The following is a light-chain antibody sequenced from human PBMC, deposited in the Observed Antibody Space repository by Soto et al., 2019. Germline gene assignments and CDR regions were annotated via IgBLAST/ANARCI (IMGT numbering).Light chain of an antibody. V-gene: IGKV3-20*01. CDR2: GAS. Sequence: EIVLTQSPGTLSLSPVERATLSCRASQNVDTNYLAWYQQKPGQAPRIIIFGASGRATGIPDRFSGSGSGTDFTLTISRLEPEDFAMYYCQQYGSLSWTFGQGTKVEIK. J-gene: IGKJ1*01. CDR3: QQYGSLSWT. CDR1: QNVDTNY.